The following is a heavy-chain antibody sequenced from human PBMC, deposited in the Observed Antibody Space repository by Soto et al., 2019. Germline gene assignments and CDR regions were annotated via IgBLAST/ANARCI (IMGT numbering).Heavy chain of an antibody. CDR1: GFTFSSYD. Sequence: EVQLVESGGGLVQPGGSLRLSCAASGFTFSSYDMHWVRQATGKGLEWVSAIGTAGDTYYPGSVKGRFTISRENAKNSLYLQMNSLRAGDTAVYYCARGKLGRYYYGMDVWGQGTTVTVSS. V-gene: IGHV3-13*01. CDR3: ARGKLGRYYYGMDV. D-gene: IGHD6-6*01. J-gene: IGHJ6*02. CDR2: IGTAGDT.